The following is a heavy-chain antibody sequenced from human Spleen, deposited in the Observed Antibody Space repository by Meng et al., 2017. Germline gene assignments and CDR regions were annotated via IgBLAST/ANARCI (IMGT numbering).Heavy chain of an antibody. CDR2: ISSSSSYI. V-gene: IGHV3-21*01. Sequence: GESLKISCTASGFPLSSYEMNWVRQAPGKGLEWVSSISSSSSYIYYADSVKGRFTISRDNAKNSLYLQMNSLRAEDTAVYYCAREGWAFDIWGQGTMVTVSS. J-gene: IGHJ3*02. CDR3: AREGWAFDI. CDR1: GFPLSSYE.